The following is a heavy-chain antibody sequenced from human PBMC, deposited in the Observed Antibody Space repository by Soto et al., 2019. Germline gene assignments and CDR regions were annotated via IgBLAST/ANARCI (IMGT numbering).Heavy chain of an antibody. CDR3: AKKFSYGSGTYLYYFDY. D-gene: IGHD3-10*01. CDR1: GFTFSNYA. V-gene: IGHV3-23*01. CDR2: INYSGGST. Sequence: EVQLLESGGGLVQPGGSLRLSCAASGFTFSNYAMTWVRQAPGKGLEWVSTINYSGGSTNYADSVKGRFTVSRDNSKNTLYLQMNSLRAEDTAVYYCAKKFSYGSGTYLYYFDYWGQGTLVTVSS. J-gene: IGHJ4*02.